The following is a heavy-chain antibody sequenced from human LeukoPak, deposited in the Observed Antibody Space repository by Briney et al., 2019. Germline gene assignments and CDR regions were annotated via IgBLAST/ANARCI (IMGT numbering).Heavy chain of an antibody. CDR3: ARHPHYYFDNTAR. CDR2: MYYSGNT. J-gene: IGHJ4*02. V-gene: IGHV4-39*01. Sequence: PGGSLRLSCAASGFTVRSNYMSWVRQAPGKGLEWIGSMYYSGNTYYNPSLKSRVAISVDTSKNQLSLRLSSVTAADTAVYYCARHPHYYFDNTARWGQGTLVTVSS. D-gene: IGHD3-22*01. CDR1: GFTVRSNY.